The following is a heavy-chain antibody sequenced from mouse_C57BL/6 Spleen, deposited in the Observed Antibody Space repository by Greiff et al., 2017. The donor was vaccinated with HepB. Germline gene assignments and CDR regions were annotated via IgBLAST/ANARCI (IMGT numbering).Heavy chain of an antibody. CDR1: GYTFTSYG. CDR2: IYPRSGNT. D-gene: IGHD1-1*01. Sequence: QVQLKQSGAELARPGASVKLSCKASGYTFTSYGISWVKQRTGQGLEWIGEIYPRSGNTYYNEKFKGKATLTADKSSSTAYMELRSLTSEDSAVYFCARRTVVANPLDYWGQGTTLTVSS. CDR3: ARRTVVANPLDY. J-gene: IGHJ2*01. V-gene: IGHV1-81*01.